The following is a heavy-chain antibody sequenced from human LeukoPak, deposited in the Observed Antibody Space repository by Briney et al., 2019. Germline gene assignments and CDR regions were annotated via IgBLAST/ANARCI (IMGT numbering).Heavy chain of an antibody. CDR3: ARDGDVYKSGWYRGGFDY. D-gene: IGHD6-19*01. J-gene: IGHJ4*02. CDR2: IYHGVTT. CDR1: GGSISTDNW. V-gene: IGHV4-4*02. Sequence: SSETLSLTCAVSGGSISTDNWWNWVRQSPGKGLEWIGEIYHGVTTNYNPSLKSRVTISLDKSTNQFSLTLTPVTAADTAFYYCARDGDVYKSGWYRGGFDYWGQGILVTVSS.